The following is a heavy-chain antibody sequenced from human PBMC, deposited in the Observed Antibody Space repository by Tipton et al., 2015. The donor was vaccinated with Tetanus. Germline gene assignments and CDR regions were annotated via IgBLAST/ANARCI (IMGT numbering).Heavy chain of an antibody. CDR1: GFTFSSYG. V-gene: IGHV3-23*01. CDR2: ISGSGDST. CDR3: GGFSFSDDLDI. Sequence: SLRLSCAASGFTFSSYGMSWVRQAPAKGLEWVSGISGSGDSTYYADSVKGRFTISRDNSKLYLQMNSLRAEDRAVYYCGGFSFSDDLDIWGRGTMVTVSS. J-gene: IGHJ3*02. D-gene: IGHD2-15*01.